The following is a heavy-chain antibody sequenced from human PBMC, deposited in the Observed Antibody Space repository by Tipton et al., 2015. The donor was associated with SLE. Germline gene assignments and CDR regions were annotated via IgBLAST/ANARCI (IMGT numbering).Heavy chain of an antibody. D-gene: IGHD6-19*01. Sequence: TLSLTCTVSGGSISSYYWSWIRQPPGKGLEWIGYIYYSGSTNYNPSLKSRVTISVDTSKNQFSLKLSSVTAADTAVYYCAGFGSGWYYFDYWGQGTLVTVSS. V-gene: IGHV4-59*01. CDR1: GGSISSYY. CDR3: AGFGSGWYYFDY. CDR2: IYYSGST. J-gene: IGHJ4*02.